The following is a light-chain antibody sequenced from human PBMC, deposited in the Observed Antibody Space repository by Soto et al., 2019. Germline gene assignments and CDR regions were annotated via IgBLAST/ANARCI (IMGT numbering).Light chain of an antibody. CDR3: QHYNNYFRT. CDR2: KAS. J-gene: IGKJ1*01. CDR1: QTISSW. Sequence: DIQMTQSPSTLSASVGDRVTITCRASQTISSWLAWYQQKPGKAPKLLIYKASSLESGVPSRFSGSGSGTEFTLTISSLQPDDFATYYCQHYNNYFRTFGQGTKVEIK. V-gene: IGKV1-5*03.